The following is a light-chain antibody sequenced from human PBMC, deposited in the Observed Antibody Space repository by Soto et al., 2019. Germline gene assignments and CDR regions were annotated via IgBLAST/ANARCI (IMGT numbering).Light chain of an antibody. Sequence: DIVMTQSPDSLAVSLGERATIRCESSQSILSTFNNKNQIAWYQQKQGQPPKLLIYWASTREFGVPERFSGSGSGTDFTLTVSSVQSEDVATYFCQHYYTTPVTFGQGTRLEIK. CDR1: QSILSTFNNKNQ. V-gene: IGKV4-1*01. J-gene: IGKJ5*01. CDR3: QHYYTTPVT. CDR2: WAS.